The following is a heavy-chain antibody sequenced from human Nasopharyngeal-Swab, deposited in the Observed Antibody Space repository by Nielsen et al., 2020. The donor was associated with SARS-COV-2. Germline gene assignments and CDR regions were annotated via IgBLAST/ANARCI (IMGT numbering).Heavy chain of an antibody. V-gene: IGHV3-21*01. Sequence: GESLKISCAASGFTFSSYSMNWVRQAPGKGLEWVSSISSSSSYIYYADSVKGRFTTSRDNAKNSLYLQMNSLRAEDTAVYYCAGGWEGGLVIFDYWGQGTLVTVSS. D-gene: IGHD3-9*01. J-gene: IGHJ4*02. CDR3: AGGWEGGLVIFDY. CDR1: GFTFSSYS. CDR2: ISSSSSYI.